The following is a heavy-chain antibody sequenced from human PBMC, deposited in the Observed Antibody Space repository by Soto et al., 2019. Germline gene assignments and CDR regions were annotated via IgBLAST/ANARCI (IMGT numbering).Heavy chain of an antibody. CDR2: LVGSGDSI. CDR3: AKDGVANNGVWEAFDM. D-gene: IGHD2-8*01. V-gene: IGHV3-23*01. J-gene: IGHJ3*02. CDR1: GFNFRAYA. Sequence: EVQLLESGGALVQPGGSLRLSCAASGFNFRAYAMSWVRQAPGKGLEWVSGLVGSGDSIFYAASVRGRFTVSRDNSKNTLVLQMNRLKAEDTVVYYCAKDGVANNGVWEAFDMLGRGTTVTVSS.